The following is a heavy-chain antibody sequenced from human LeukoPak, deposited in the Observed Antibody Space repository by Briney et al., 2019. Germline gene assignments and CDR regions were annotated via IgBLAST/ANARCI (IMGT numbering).Heavy chain of an antibody. J-gene: IGHJ4*02. CDR1: GGSFSGYY. D-gene: IGHD5-12*01. CDR3: ARGPMVATRSEYYFDY. V-gene: IGHV4-34*01. CDR2: INHSGST. Sequence: SETLSLTCAVYGGSFSGYYWSWIRQPPGKGLEWIGEINHSGSTNYNPSLKSRVTISVDTSKNQFSLKLSSVTAADTAVYYCARGPMVATRSEYYFDYWGQGTLVTVSS.